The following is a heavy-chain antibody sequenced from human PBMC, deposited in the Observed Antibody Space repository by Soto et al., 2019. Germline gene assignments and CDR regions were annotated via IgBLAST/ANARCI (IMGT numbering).Heavy chain of an antibody. CDR2: IKSKTDGGTT. CDR1: GFTFSNAW. V-gene: IGHV3-15*01. J-gene: IGHJ6*03. CDR3: TTDDQISSWYFTHYYYYYMDV. D-gene: IGHD6-13*01. Sequence: EVQLVESGGGLVKPGGSLRLSCAASGFTFSNAWMSWVRQAPGKGLEWVGRIKSKTDGGTTDYAAPVKGRFTISRDDSKNTLYLQMNSLKTEDTAVYYCTTDDQISSWYFTHYYYYYMDVWGKGTTVTVSS.